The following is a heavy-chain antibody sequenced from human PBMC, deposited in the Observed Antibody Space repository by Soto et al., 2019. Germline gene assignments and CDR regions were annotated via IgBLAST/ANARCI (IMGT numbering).Heavy chain of an antibody. CDR3: ARLYGSGRTYYFDY. D-gene: IGHD3-10*01. V-gene: IGHV3-21*01. CDR1: GFTFSSYS. CDR2: ISSYSTYI. Sequence: GGSLRLSCAASGFTFSSYSINWVRQAPGKGLEWVSSISSYSTYIYYGDSVKGRFTISRDNAKNSLSLQMNSLRAEDTAVYYCARLYGSGRTYYFDYWGQGSLVTVSS. J-gene: IGHJ4*02.